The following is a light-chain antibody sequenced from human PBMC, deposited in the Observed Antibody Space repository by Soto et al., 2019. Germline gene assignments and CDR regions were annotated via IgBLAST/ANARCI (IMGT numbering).Light chain of an antibody. CDR3: QQYLDWPLT. CDR1: QSLATN. J-gene: IGKJ4*01. CDR2: GIS. Sequence: EIVMTQSPVTLSVSPGERVTLSCRASQSLATNLAWYQQKPGQTPRLVIYGISARASGIPGRFSGSGFGTDFTLTISSLQPEESAVYYWQQYLDWPLTFGGGTKVEI. V-gene: IGKV3-15*01.